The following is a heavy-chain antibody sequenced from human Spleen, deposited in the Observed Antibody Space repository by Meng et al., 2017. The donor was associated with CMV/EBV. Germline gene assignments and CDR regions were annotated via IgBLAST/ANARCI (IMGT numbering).Heavy chain of an antibody. CDR3: ATEDRAVLEVNEAFDL. CDR2: IIPMFDTP. V-gene: IGHV1-69*05. CDR1: GGTFNKFV. D-gene: IGHD3-3*02. J-gene: IGHJ3*01. Sequence: SVKVSCKPSGGTFNKFVFSWVRQAPGQGLEWMGSIIPMFDTPNYARKFRGRLTITTDDSMSTAYMELSTLTSEDTAVYYCATEDRAVLEVNEAFDLWGQGTLVTVSS.